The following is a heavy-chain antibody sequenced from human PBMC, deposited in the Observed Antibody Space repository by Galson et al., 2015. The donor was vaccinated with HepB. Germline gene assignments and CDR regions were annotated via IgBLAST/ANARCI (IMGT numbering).Heavy chain of an antibody. CDR2: ISSSSSYT. J-gene: IGHJ4*02. CDR1: GFTFSDYY. Sequence: SLRLSCAASGFTFSDYYMSWIRQAPGKGLEWVSYISSSSSYTNYADSVKGRFTISRDNAKNSLYLQMNSLRAEDTAVYYCARGLGSWLLPFDYWGQGTLVTVSS. V-gene: IGHV3-11*06. CDR3: ARGLGSWLLPFDY. D-gene: IGHD2-15*01.